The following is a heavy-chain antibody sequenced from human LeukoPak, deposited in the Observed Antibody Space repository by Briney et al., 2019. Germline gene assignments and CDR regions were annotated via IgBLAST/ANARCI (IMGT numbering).Heavy chain of an antibody. Sequence: PSETLSPTCTVSGGSISSGSYYWSWIRQPAGKGLEWIGRIYTSGSTNYNPSLKSRVTISVDTSKNQFSLKLSSVTAADTAVYYCARGFGYSKPYFDYWGQGTLVTVSS. V-gene: IGHV4-61*02. D-gene: IGHD3-22*01. CDR3: ARGFGYSKPYFDY. CDR2: IYTSGST. CDR1: GGSISSGSYY. J-gene: IGHJ4*02.